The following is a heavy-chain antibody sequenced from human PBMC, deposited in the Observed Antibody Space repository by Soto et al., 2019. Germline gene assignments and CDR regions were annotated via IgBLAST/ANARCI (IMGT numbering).Heavy chain of an antibody. J-gene: IGHJ4*02. D-gene: IGHD3-16*01. CDR1: GYTFTSYG. Sequence: ASVKVSCKASGYTFTSYGISWVRQAPGQGLEWMGWINAGNGNTKYSQKFQGRVTITRDTSASTAYMELSSLRSEDTAVYYCARGSPLWGDYWGQGTPVTVSS. V-gene: IGHV1-3*01. CDR3: ARGSPLWGDY. CDR2: INAGNGNT.